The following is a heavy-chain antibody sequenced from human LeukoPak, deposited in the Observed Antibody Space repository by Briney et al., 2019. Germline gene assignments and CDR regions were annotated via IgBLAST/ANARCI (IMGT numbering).Heavy chain of an antibody. Sequence: GGSLRLSCAASGFTFSTYTMNWVRQAPGKGLEWVSSISSRSSYIYYADSVKGRFTISRDNSKNTLYLEMNSLIPEDTALYYCAKPQEADLWVPDYWGQGTLVTVSS. CDR3: AKPQEADLWVPDY. D-gene: IGHD3-3*01. V-gene: IGHV3-21*01. CDR1: GFTFSTYT. CDR2: ISSRSSYI. J-gene: IGHJ4*02.